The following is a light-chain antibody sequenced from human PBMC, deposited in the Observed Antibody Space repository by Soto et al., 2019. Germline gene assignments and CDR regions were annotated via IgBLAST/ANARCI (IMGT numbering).Light chain of an antibody. J-gene: IGKJ1*01. CDR3: QQSYSMPRT. CDR2: AAS. Sequence: DIQMTQSPSSLSASVGDRVTITCRASQSINSYLNWYHQKPGKDPKLLIYAASSLLSGVPSRFSGSGSGTDYTLTISSLQPEDFATYYCQQSYSMPRTFGQGTKVEIK. V-gene: IGKV1-39*01. CDR1: QSINSY.